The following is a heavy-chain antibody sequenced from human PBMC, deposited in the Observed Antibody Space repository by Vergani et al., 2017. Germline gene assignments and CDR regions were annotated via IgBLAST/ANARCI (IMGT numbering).Heavy chain of an antibody. V-gene: IGHV1-8*01. CDR1: GYTFTSYD. J-gene: IGHJ1*01. D-gene: IGHD6-13*01. CDR2: MNPNSGNT. Sequence: QVQLVQSGAEVKKPGASVKASCKASGYTFTSYDINWVRQATGQGLEWMGWMNPNSGNTGYAQKFQGRVTMTRNTSRSPAYMELSILRSEDTAVYYCARYSSSWYRYFQHWGQGTLVTVSS. CDR3: ARYSSSWYRYFQH.